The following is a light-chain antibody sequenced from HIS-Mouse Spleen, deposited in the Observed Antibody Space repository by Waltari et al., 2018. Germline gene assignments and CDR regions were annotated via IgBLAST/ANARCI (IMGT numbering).Light chain of an antibody. J-gene: IGLJ2*01. CDR2: EVS. CDR3: SSYTSSSTLV. CDR1: RSDLGGYNY. Sequence: QSALTQPASVSGSPGQSIPIPCTGPRSDLGGYNYVPWYQQHPGKAPKLMIYEVSNRPSGVSNRFSGSKSGNTASLTISGLQAEDEADYYCSSYTSSSTLVFGGGTKLTVL. V-gene: IGLV2-14*01.